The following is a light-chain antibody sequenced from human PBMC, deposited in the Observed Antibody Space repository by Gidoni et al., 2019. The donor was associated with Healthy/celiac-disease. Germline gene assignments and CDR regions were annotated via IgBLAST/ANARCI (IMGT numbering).Light chain of an antibody. CDR3: QQSYSTV. J-gene: IGKJ4*01. V-gene: IGKV1-39*01. Sequence: DIQMTQSPSSLSASVGDRVTITCRASQSISSYLNWYQQNPGKAPKLLIYAASSLQSGVPSRFSGSGSGTDFTLTISSLQPEDFATYYCQQSYSTVFGGGTKVEIK. CDR1: QSISSY. CDR2: AAS.